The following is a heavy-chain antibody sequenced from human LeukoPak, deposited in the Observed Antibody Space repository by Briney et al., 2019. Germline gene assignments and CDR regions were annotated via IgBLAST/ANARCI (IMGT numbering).Heavy chain of an antibody. D-gene: IGHD2-2*01. CDR2: IYYSGST. J-gene: IGHJ5*02. CDR1: GGSVSSSSYY. V-gene: IGHV4-39*07. Sequence: PSETLSLTCTVSGGSVSSSSYYWGWIRQPPGKGLEWIGSIYYSGSTYYNPSLKSRVTISVDTSKNQFSLKLSSVTAADTAVYYCAREHRYCSSTSCPNWFDPWGQGTLVTVSS. CDR3: AREHRYCSSTSCPNWFDP.